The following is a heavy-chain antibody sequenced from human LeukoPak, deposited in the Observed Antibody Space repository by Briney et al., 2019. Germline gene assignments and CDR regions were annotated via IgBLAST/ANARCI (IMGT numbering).Heavy chain of an antibody. Sequence: SETLSLTCTVSGGSISSSSYYWGWIRQPPGKGLEWIGSIYCSGSTYYNPSLKSRVTISVDTSKNQFSLKLSSVTAADTAVYYCARDLSGDLDYWGQGTLVTVSS. CDR2: IYCSGST. D-gene: IGHD7-27*01. CDR3: ARDLSGDLDY. V-gene: IGHV4-39*07. J-gene: IGHJ4*02. CDR1: GGSISSSSYY.